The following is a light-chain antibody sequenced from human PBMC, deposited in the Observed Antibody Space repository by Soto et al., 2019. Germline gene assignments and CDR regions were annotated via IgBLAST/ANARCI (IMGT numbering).Light chain of an antibody. V-gene: IGKV3-15*01. J-gene: IGKJ1*01. CDR1: QSVNSN. CDR3: QQDNNWPPGT. Sequence: EIILTQSPATLSVSPGERATLSCRASQSVNSNLAWYQQKPGQAPRLLIYGASTRATGIPARFSGSGSGTEFTLTNSSLQSEDFVIYYCQQDNNWPPGTFGQGTKVYIK. CDR2: GAS.